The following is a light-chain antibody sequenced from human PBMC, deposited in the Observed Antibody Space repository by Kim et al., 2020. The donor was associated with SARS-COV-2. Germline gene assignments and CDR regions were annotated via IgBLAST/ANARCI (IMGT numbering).Light chain of an antibody. CDR2: QDS. CDR3: RAWDSSTARYV. J-gene: IGLJ1*01. Sequence: SYELTQPTSVSVSPGQTASITCSGDKLEDKYACWYQQKPGQSPVLVIYQDSKRPSGIPERFSGSNSGNTATLTISGTQAMDEADYYCRAWDSSTARYVFGTGTKVTVL. V-gene: IGLV3-1*01. CDR1: KLEDKY.